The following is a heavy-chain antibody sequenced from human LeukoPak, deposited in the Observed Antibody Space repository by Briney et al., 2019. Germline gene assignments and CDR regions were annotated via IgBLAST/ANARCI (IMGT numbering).Heavy chain of an antibody. J-gene: IGHJ4*02. CDR2: ISGSVVST. Sequence: GGSLRLSCAASGFTFDDYGMSWVRQAQGKRLEWVSGISGSVVSTYYADSVKGRFTISRDNSKNTLYLQMNSLRAEDTAVYYCAKGSLSGGTHYFDFWGQGTLVTVSS. CDR3: AKGSLSGGTHYFDF. CDR1: GFTFDDYG. D-gene: IGHD2-15*01. V-gene: IGHV3-23*01.